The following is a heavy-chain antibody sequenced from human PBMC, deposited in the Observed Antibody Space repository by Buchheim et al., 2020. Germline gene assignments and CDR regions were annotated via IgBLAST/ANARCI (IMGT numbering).Heavy chain of an antibody. CDR2: ISGSGDST. Sequence: EVQLLESGGGLVQPGESLRLSSAASGFTFSSYAMSWVRQAPGKGLEWVSVISGSGDSTYYADSVKGRFTISRDNSKNTLYLQMNSLRAEDTAVYYCAKSYFDSSGDYNDAFDIWGQGT. CDR1: GFTFSSYA. J-gene: IGHJ3*02. CDR3: AKSYFDSSGDYNDAFDI. D-gene: IGHD3-22*01. V-gene: IGHV3-23*01.